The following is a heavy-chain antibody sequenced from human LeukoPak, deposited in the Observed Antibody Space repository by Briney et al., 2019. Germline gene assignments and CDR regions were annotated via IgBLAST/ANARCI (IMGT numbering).Heavy chain of an antibody. J-gene: IGHJ4*02. CDR2: IHYSGST. CDR3: AREGLTGIVGATPPDY. D-gene: IGHD1-26*01. V-gene: IGHV4-59*12. CDR1: GGSIRSSY. Sequence: PSETLSLTCTVSGGSIRSSYWSWIRQPPGKGLEWIGHIHYSGSTNYNPSLKSRVTISVDTSKNQFSLKLSSVTAADTAVYYCAREGLTGIVGATPPDYWGQGTLVTVSS.